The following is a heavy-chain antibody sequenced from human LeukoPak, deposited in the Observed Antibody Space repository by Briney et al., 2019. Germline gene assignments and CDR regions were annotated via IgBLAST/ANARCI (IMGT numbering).Heavy chain of an antibody. D-gene: IGHD3-3*01. CDR3: AKDSITIFGVVIHFDY. CDR2: ISWNSGSI. J-gene: IGHJ4*02. Sequence: PGGSLRLSCAASGLTFDDYAMHWARQAPGKGLEWVSGISWNSGSIGYADSVKGRFTISRDNAKNSLYLQMNSLRAEDTALYYCAKDSITIFGVVIHFDYWGQGTLVTVSS. CDR1: GLTFDDYA. V-gene: IGHV3-9*01.